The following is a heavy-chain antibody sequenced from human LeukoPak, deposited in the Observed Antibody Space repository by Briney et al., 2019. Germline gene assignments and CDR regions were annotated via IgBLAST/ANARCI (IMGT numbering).Heavy chain of an antibody. CDR1: GFTFSDYD. D-gene: IGHD3-22*01. CDR3: AREAYYYDSSGYYYPPYYFDY. CDR2: IGTANDT. V-gene: IGHV3-13*01. Sequence: GGSLTLSCSASGFTFSDYDMHWVPQATGKGLEWGSAIGTANDTYYTGSVKGRFTISRENAKNYLYLQMNSLRAEDTAVYYCAREAYYYDSSGYYYPPYYFDYWGQGTLVTVSS. J-gene: IGHJ4*02.